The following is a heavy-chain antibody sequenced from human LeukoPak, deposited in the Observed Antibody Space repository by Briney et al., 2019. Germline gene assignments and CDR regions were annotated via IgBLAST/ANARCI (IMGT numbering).Heavy chain of an antibody. J-gene: IGHJ3*02. D-gene: IGHD2-15*01. Sequence: HPGRSLRLSCAASGFSFSSYGRQWVRQAPGKGLEWVAVIWYDGTNKYYADSVKGRFTISRDNSKNTLYLQMNSLRAEDTAVYYCAKDILGREAFDIWGQGTMVTVSS. CDR3: AKDILGREAFDI. CDR2: IWYDGTNK. V-gene: IGHV3-33*06. CDR1: GFSFSSYG.